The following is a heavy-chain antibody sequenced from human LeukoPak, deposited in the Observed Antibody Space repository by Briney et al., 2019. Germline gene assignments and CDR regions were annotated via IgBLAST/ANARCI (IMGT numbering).Heavy chain of an antibody. J-gene: IGHJ6*04. CDR3: AKDQIVPEWYYYDSSGYSVGMDV. V-gene: IGHV3-23*01. CDR2: ISGSGGGT. D-gene: IGHD3-22*01. Sequence: GGSLRLSCAASGFTFSSYGMSWVRQAPGKGLEWVSAISGSGGGTYYADSVKGRFTISRDNSKNTLYLQMNSLRAEDTAVYYCAKDQIVPEWYYYDSSGYSVGMDVWGKGTTVTISS. CDR1: GFTFSSYG.